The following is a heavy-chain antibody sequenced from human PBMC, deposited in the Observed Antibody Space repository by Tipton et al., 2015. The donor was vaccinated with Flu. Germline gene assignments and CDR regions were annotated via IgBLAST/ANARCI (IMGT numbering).Heavy chain of an antibody. V-gene: IGHV3-33*01. J-gene: IGHJ6*02. CDR2: IWYDGSNK. D-gene: IGHD1-7*01. CDR3: VRDGELELGYGLDV. Sequence: SGFNFHSYSMHWVRQAPGKGLEWMAVIWYDGSNKNYADSVKGRFSISRDNPKNTLFLQMNNLGAEDTAVYYCVRDGELELGYGLDVWGQGTTVTVSS. CDR1: GFNFHSYS.